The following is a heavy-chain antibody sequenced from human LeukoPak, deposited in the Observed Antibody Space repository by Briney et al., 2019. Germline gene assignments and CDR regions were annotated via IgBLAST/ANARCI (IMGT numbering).Heavy chain of an antibody. CDR2: GYASGST. J-gene: IGHJ4*02. CDR3: ALSGSYAPFDY. V-gene: IGHV4-4*07. Sequence: SETLFLTCTVSGGSINSYYWTWIWQPAGKGLEWIGRGYASGSTNYNPSLKSRVTMSVDTSKSQLSLKLSSVTAADTAVYYCALSGSYAPFDYWGQGTLVTVSS. CDR1: GGSINSYY. D-gene: IGHD1-26*01.